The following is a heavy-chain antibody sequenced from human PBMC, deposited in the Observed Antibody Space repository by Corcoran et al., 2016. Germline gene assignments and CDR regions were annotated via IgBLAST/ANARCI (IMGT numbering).Heavy chain of an antibody. CDR1: GFTFSSYG. CDR3: ARRGGSDGFDY. V-gene: IGHV3-33*01. J-gene: IGHJ4*02. Sequence: VQLVESGGGVVQPGRSLRLSCAASGFTFSSYGMHWVRQAPGKGLEWVAVIWYDGSNKYYADSVKGRFTISRDNSKNTLYLQMNSLRAEDTAVYYCARRGGSDGFDYWGQGTLVTVSS. D-gene: IGHD5-12*01. CDR2: IWYDGSNK.